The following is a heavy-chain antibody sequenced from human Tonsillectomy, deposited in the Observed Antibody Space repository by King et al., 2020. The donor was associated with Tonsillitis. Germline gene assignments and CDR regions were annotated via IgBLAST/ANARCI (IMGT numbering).Heavy chain of an antibody. Sequence: QLQESGPGLVKPWETLSLTCTVSGDSIGRRGYFWGWIRQPPGNGLEWVAGVYYSGRTYYNPSLKSRVTASVDTSKNQFSLHLNSVTAADTAVYYCARQGVPGGNDYWGQGTLVTVSS. CDR3: ARQGVPGGNDY. CDR1: GDSIGRRGYF. CDR2: VYYSGRT. J-gene: IGHJ4*02. D-gene: IGHD2-2*01. V-gene: IGHV4-39*01.